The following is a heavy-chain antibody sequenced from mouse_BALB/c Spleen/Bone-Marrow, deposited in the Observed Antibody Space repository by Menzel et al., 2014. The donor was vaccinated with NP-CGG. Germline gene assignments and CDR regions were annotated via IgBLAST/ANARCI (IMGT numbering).Heavy chain of an antibody. CDR3: ARGYFAY. Sequence: VKLQESGAELVKPGASVKLSCKASSYTFTSYWMHWVKQRPGQGLEWIGEINPSNGRTNYNEKFKSKATLTVDKSSSTAYMQLSSLTSEDSAVYYCARGYFAYWGQGTLVTVSA. D-gene: IGHD2-14*01. CDR2: INPSNGRT. CDR1: SYTFTSYW. J-gene: IGHJ3*01. V-gene: IGHV1S81*02.